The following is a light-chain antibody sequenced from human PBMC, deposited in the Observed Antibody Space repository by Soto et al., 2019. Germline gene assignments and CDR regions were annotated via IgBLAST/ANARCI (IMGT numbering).Light chain of an antibody. J-gene: IGKJ3*01. Sequence: AIPMTQSPSSFSASTGDRVTITCRASQGISSYLAWYQQKPGKAPKLLIYAASTLQSGVPSRFSGSGSGTDFTLTISCLQSEDFATYYCQHYYSYPFTFGPGTKVDIK. CDR3: QHYYSYPFT. CDR2: AAS. CDR1: QGISSY. V-gene: IGKV1-8*01.